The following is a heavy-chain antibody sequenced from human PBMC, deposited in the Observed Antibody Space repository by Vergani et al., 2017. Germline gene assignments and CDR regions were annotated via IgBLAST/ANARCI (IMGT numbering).Heavy chain of an antibody. V-gene: IGHV4-31*01. CDR2: IYYSGST. J-gene: IGHJ6*02. CDR1: GGSISSGGYY. D-gene: IGHD4-17*01. Sequence: QVQLQESGPGLVKPSQTLSLTCTVSGGSISSGGYYWSWIRQHPGKGLEWIGYIYYSGSTYYNPSLKSLVTISVDTSKNQFSLKLSSVTAADTAVYYCARSKSYGDHYYYYGMDVWGQGTTVTVSS. CDR3: ARSKSYGDHYYYYGMDV.